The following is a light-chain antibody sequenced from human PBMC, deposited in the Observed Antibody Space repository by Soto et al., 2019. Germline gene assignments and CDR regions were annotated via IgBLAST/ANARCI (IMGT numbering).Light chain of an antibody. CDR3: MQSIQLPLT. J-gene: IGKJ4*01. V-gene: IGKV2-28*01. CDR1: QSLLHSNGYTY. CDR2: MGS. Sequence: DIVMTQSPLSLPVTPGEPASISCRSSQSLLHSNGYTYLDWYLQKPGQSPQLLIYMGSNRASGVPDRFSGSGSGTDFTLKISRVEAEDVGVYYCMQSIQLPLTFGGGTKVDIK.